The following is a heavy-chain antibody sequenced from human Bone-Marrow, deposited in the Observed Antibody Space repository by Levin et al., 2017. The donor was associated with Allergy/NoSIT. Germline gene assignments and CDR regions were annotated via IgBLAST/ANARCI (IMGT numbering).Heavy chain of an antibody. CDR1: EFTFSRYW. J-gene: IGHJ3*01. V-gene: IGHV3-7*04. D-gene: IGHD6-13*01. CDR2: MKQDGSEK. Sequence: GESLKISCAASEFTFSRYWMTWVRHAPGKRLEWVATMKQDGSEKYYVDSVKGRFTISRDDFNNTLYLRMNGLRADDTAVYYCARGREKDSSSWYRAFDRWGRGTMVTVS. CDR3: ARGREKDSSSWYRAFDR.